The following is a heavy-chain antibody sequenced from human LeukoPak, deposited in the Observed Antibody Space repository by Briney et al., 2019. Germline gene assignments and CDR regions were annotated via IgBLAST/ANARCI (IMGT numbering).Heavy chain of an antibody. V-gene: IGHV3-23*01. CDR1: GFTFSSNG. D-gene: IGHD3-10*01. Sequence: GGSLRLSCAASGFTFSSNGMSWVRQAPGKGLEWVSTITGSGGNTYYAASVKGRFTISRDNSKNTLYLQMNSLRAEDTAVYYGAKDHGSLGSKLNWGQGTLVTVSS. CDR3: AKDHGSLGSKLN. CDR2: ITGSGGNT. J-gene: IGHJ4*02.